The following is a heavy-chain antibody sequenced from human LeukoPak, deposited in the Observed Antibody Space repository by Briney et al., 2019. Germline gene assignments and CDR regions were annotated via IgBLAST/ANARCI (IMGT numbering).Heavy chain of an antibody. CDR3: AKRGDCSGTCTYDY. CDR2: VGGSGVKT. V-gene: IGHV3-23*01. Sequence: GVSLRLSCAASGFTFSNYAIHWVRQARGKGLEWVSIVGGSGVKTYYADSVKGRFTISRDNSKNTVYLQMNSLRAEDTAVYYCAKRGDCSGTCTYDYWGQGTLVTVSS. J-gene: IGHJ4*02. D-gene: IGHD4-23*01. CDR1: GFTFSNYA.